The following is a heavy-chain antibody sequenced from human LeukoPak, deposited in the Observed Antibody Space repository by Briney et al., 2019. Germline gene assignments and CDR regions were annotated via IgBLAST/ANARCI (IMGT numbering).Heavy chain of an antibody. CDR1: GFTFGSYG. V-gene: IGHV3-30*18. J-gene: IGHJ6*02. CDR3: AKDLAASSSYYYGMDV. CDR2: ISYDGSNK. D-gene: IGHD6-13*01. Sequence: PGGSLRLSCAASGFTFGSYGMHWVRQTPGKGLEWVAVISYDGSNKYYADSVKGRFTISRDNSKNTLYLQMNSLRAEDTAVYYCAKDLAASSSYYYGMDVWGQGTTVTVSS.